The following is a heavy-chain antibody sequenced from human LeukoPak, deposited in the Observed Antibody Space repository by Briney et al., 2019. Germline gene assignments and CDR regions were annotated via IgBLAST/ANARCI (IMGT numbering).Heavy chain of an antibody. D-gene: IGHD3-22*01. J-gene: IGHJ4*02. V-gene: IGHV1-18*01. CDR2: ISAYNGNT. Sequence: ASVKVSCKASGYTFTNYGVSWVRQAPGQGLEWMGWISAYNGNTNYAQKLQGRVTMTTDTSTSTAYMELRSLRSDDTAVYYCARDLIKGSYYDSSGYYPFDYWGQGTLVTASS. CDR1: GYTFTNYG. CDR3: ARDLIKGSYYDSSGYYPFDY.